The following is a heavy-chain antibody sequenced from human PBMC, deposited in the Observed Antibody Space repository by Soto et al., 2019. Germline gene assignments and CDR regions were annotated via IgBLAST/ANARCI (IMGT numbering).Heavy chain of an antibody. CDR3: ARDPSYDTSDWYFDL. CDR2: INAGNGNT. CDR1: GYTFTSYA. Sequence: ASVKVSCKASGYTFTSYAMHWVRQAPGQRLEWMGWINAGNGNTKYSQKFQGRVTITRDTSASTAYMELSSLRSEDTAVYYCARDPSYDTSDWYFDLWGRGTLLTVSS. J-gene: IGHJ2*01. D-gene: IGHD3-22*01. V-gene: IGHV1-3*01.